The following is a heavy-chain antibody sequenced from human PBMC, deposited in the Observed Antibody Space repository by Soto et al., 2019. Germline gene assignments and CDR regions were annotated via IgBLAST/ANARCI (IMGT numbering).Heavy chain of an antibody. Sequence: VGSLRLSCTASGFTFSNYAMSCVRQAPGKGLEWVSTFSSGGGGTYYADSVKGRFTISRDNSKNTLSLQMNSLRAEDTAVYYCTKANRYCSGANCFTFDYWGLGTLVTVSS. J-gene: IGHJ4*02. D-gene: IGHD2-15*01. CDR2: FSSGGGGT. CDR1: GFTFSNYA. V-gene: IGHV3-23*01. CDR3: TKANRYCSGANCFTFDY.